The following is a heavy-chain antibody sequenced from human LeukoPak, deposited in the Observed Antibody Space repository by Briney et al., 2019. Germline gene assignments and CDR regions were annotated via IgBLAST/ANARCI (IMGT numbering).Heavy chain of an antibody. CDR3: AREVAVGRSAMEGLLA. V-gene: IGHV7-4-1*02. D-gene: IGHD3-3*01. Sequence: ASVKVSCKASGGTFSSYAISWVRQAPGQGLEWMGWINTNTGNPTYAQGFTGRFVFSLDTSVTTAYLQITSLRPEDTAVYFCAREVAVGRSAMEGLLAWGQGTLVTVSS. J-gene: IGHJ5*02. CDR1: GGTFSSYA. CDR2: INTNTGNP.